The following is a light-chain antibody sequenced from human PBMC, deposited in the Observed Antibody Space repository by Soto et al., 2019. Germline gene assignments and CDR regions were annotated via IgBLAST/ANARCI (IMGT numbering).Light chain of an antibody. CDR3: QQYNNWPSIT. J-gene: IGKJ5*01. V-gene: IGKV3-15*01. CDR2: GAS. Sequence: EIVMTQSPATLSVSPGERATLSCRASQSVSSNLAWYQQKPGQAPRLLIYGASTRASGIPARFSGGWSRTEVTLTISRLQSENFAVYYCQQYNNWPSITFGQGTRLEIK. CDR1: QSVSSN.